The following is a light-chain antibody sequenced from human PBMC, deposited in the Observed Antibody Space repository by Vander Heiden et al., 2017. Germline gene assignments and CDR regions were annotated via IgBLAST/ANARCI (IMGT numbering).Light chain of an antibody. V-gene: IGLV1-40*01. CDR2: GTS. CDR3: QSYDSSLSGWDVV. CDR1: SSHIGAGYD. J-gene: IGLJ2*01. Sequence: QSVLTQPPSVSGAPGQRVTIPCTGSSSHIGAGYDVHWYQQLPGTAPKLLIYGTSNRPSGVPDRFSGSKSGTSASLAITGLQAEDEADYYCQSYDSSLSGWDVVFGGGTKLTVL.